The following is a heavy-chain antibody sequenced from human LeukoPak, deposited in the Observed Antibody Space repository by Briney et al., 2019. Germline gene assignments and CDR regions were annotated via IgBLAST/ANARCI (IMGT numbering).Heavy chain of an antibody. J-gene: IGHJ6*02. CDR2: INAGNGNI. CDR1: GHTSTTYA. CDR3: AREYCSSTSCYMDV. V-gene: IGHV1-3*01. Sequence: GASVKVSCKASGHTSTTYAIHWVRQAPGQGLEWMGWINAGNGNIKYSQKFQGRVTITGDTSASTAYMELSSLRSEDTAVYYCAREYCSSTSCYMDVWGQGTTVT. D-gene: IGHD2-2*01.